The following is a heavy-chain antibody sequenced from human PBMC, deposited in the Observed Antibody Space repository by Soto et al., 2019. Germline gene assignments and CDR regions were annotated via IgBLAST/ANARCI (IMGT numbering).Heavy chain of an antibody. D-gene: IGHD1-26*01. V-gene: IGHV3-72*01. CDR2: SRNKANSYTT. J-gene: IGHJ5*02. CDR3: ARVVGAPNWFDP. CDR1: GFTLSDHQ. Sequence: EVQLVESGGGLVQPGGSLRLSCAASGFTLSDHQMDWVRQAPGKGLEWVGRSRNKANSYTTEYAASVKGRFTISRDDSKNSLYLQMNSLKIEDTAVYYCARVVGAPNWFDPWGQGTLVTVSS.